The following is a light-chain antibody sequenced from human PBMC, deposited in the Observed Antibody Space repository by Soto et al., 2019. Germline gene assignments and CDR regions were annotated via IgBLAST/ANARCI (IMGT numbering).Light chain of an antibody. V-gene: IGKV3-20*01. CDR1: QTVSSTY. CDR2: EAS. CDR3: QQYGNSPQT. J-gene: IGKJ1*01. Sequence: DIVLTQSPGTLSLSPGERATLSCRASQTVSSTYAAWYQQKPGQTPNLLIYEASTRATGIPDRFSGSGSGTDYTLTIDRLEPEDFAVYYCQQYGNSPQTFGQGTKVDIK.